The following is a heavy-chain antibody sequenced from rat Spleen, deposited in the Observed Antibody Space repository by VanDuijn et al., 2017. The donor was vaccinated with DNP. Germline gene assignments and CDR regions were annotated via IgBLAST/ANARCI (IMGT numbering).Heavy chain of an antibody. Sequence: EVKLVESGGGLVQPGRSLKLSCVASGFNFNDYWMGWVRQAPGKGLEWIGQINKDSSTKNYIPSLKDKFTISRDNAQNTLYLQMNKLGSEDTAIYYCAKGPNFGGWSDYFDYWGQGVMVTVSS. CDR1: GFNFNDYW. J-gene: IGHJ2*01. CDR2: INKDSSTK. CDR3: AKGPNFGGWSDYFDY. D-gene: IGHD1-11*01. V-gene: IGHV4-2*01.